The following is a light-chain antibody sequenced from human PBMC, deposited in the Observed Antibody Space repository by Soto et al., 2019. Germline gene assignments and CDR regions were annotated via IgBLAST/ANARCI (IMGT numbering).Light chain of an antibody. Sequence: QSALTQPASVSGSPGQSIAISCTGTFSDVGGYDYVSWYQQHPDKAPKLMIYEVTKRPSGVSNRFSGSKSGNTASLTISGLQPEDEADYSCSSHTRGSTRVFGSVTKVTVL. J-gene: IGLJ1*01. V-gene: IGLV2-14*01. CDR2: EVT. CDR1: FSDVGGYDY. CDR3: SSHTRGSTRV.